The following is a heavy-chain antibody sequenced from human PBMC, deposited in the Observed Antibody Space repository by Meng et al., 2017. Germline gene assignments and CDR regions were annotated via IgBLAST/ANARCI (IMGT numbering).Heavy chain of an antibody. V-gene: IGHV3-66*02. J-gene: IGHJ6*02. CDR3: ARDPATVTKDYYYYYGMDV. D-gene: IGHD4-17*01. CDR2: IYSGGST. Sequence: GESLKISCAASGFTVSSNYMSWVRQAPGKGLEWVSVIYSGGSTYYADSVKGRFTISRDNSKNTLYLQMNSLRAEDTAVYYCARDPATVTKDYYYYYGMDVWGQGTTVTVSS. CDR1: GFTVSSNY.